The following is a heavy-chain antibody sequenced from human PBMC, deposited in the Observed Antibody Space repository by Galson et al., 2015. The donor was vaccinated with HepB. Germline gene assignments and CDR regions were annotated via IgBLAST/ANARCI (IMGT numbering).Heavy chain of an antibody. CDR1: GFTLSDYY. Sequence: SLRLSCAASGFTLSDYYMTWIRQAPGKGLEWVSYIRSSGSTTIYYADSVKGRFTISRDNAKNSLYLQMNSLRAEDSAAYYCARATLGWFDPWGQGTLVTVSS. J-gene: IGHJ5*02. CDR3: ARATLGWFDP. D-gene: IGHD2/OR15-2a*01. V-gene: IGHV3-11*01. CDR2: IRSSGSTTI.